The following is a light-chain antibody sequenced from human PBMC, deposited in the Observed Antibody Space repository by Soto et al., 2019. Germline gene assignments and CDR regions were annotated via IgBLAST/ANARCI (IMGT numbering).Light chain of an antibody. CDR3: ASWDDSRNGV. CDR1: SSNIGRNT. V-gene: IGLV1-44*01. J-gene: IGLJ2*01. CDR2: DNN. Sequence: QLVLTQPPSASGTPGQRVTISCSGSSSNIGRNTVNWYQQLPGAAPKLLIYDNNQRPSGVPDRFSGSKSGTSASLAISGLQSEDEADYYCASWDDSRNGVFGGGTKLTVL.